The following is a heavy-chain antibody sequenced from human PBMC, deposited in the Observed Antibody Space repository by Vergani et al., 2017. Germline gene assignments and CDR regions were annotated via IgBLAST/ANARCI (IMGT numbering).Heavy chain of an antibody. D-gene: IGHD3-16*01. J-gene: IGHJ4*02. CDR1: GFTFSGSA. V-gene: IGHV3-73*02. CDR2: IRSKANSYAT. Sequence: EVQLVESGGGLVQPGGSLKLSCAASGFTFSGSAMHWVRQASGKGLGWVGRIRSKANSYATAYAASVKGRFTISRDDSKNTAYLQMNSLKTEDTAVYYCTRLRLGASDYWGQGTLVTVSS. CDR3: TRLRLGASDY.